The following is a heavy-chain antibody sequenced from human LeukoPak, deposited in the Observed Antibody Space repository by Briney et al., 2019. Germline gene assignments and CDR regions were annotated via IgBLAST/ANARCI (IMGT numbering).Heavy chain of an antibody. J-gene: IGHJ6*02. CDR1: GFTFSSYW. CDR2: INSDGSST. D-gene: IGHD3-22*01. Sequence: GGSLRLSCAASGFTFSSYWMHWVRQAPGKGLVWVSRINSDGSSTSYADSVKGRFTISRDNAKNTLYLQMNGLRAEDTAVYYCARAYYYDSSGYYSYYYYGMDVWGQGTTVTVSS. CDR3: ARAYYYDSSGYYSYYYYGMDV. V-gene: IGHV3-74*01.